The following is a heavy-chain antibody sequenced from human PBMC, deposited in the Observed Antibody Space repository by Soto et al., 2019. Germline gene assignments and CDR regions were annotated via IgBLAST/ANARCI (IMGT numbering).Heavy chain of an antibody. V-gene: IGHV4-34*01. D-gene: IGHD2-21*02. CDR3: ARADRTLVTSYGLDV. CDR2: INHSGTI. Sequence: SETLSLTYAVSGGSFSGFYWTWIRQPPGEGLEWIGEINHSGTINFNPSLRSRLTISLDSSKKHFSLKLPSLTAADAAVYYCARADRTLVTSYGLDVWGQGTTVTVSS. CDR1: GGSFSGFY. J-gene: IGHJ6*02.